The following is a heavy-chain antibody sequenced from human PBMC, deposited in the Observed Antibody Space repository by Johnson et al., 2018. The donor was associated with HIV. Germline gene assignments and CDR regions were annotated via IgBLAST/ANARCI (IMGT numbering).Heavy chain of an antibody. J-gene: IGHJ3*02. V-gene: IGHV3-7*01. D-gene: IGHD3-16*01. CDR2: INQDGSEK. Sequence: EQLVESGGGLVQPGGSLRLSCAASGFTFTSYWMSWVRQAPGKGLEWVANINQDGSEKYFVDSVKGRFTISRDNAKNSLFLQMNSLRAEDTAVYYCARDPSRLRQSDIWGQGTMVTVSS. CDR1: GFTFTSYW. CDR3: ARDPSRLRQSDI.